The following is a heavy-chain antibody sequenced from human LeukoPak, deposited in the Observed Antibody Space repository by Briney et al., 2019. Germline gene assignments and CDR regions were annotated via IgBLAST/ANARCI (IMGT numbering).Heavy chain of an antibody. CDR1: GFTFDDYG. V-gene: IGHV3-20*04. D-gene: IGHD5-18*01. Sequence: GGSLRLSCAASGFTFDDYGMSWVRQAPGKGLEWVSGINWNGGSTGYADSVKGRFTISRDNAKNTLYLQMSSLRAEDTAVYYCARGHSYGYVDYWGQGTLVTVSS. CDR3: ARGHSYGYVDY. CDR2: INWNGGST. J-gene: IGHJ4*02.